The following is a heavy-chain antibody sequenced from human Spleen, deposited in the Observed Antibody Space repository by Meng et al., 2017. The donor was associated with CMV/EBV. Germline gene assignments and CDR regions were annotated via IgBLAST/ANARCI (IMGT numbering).Heavy chain of an antibody. J-gene: IGHJ4*02. D-gene: IGHD2-8*01. V-gene: IGHV4-4*02. CDR3: ARVTENGGNCFDS. CDR1: GGSVSSGSYY. Sequence: GSLRLSCTVSGGSVSSGSYYWSWVRQPPGEGLEWIGEVYHSGYTNYNPSLKSRVTMSVDRSKNQFSLKLSSVTAADTAVYYCARVTENGGNCFDSWGQGTLVTVSS. CDR2: VYHSGYT.